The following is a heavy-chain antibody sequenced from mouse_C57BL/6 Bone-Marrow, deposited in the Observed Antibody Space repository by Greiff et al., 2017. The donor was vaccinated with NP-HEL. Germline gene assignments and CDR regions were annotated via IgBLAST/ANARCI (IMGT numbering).Heavy chain of an antibody. V-gene: IGHV5-17*01. CDR2: ISSGSSTI. CDR3: ARRNYSKGDYFDY. Sequence: VQLKESGGGLVKPGGSLKLSCAASGFTFSDYGMHWVRQAPEKGLEWVAYISSGSSTIYYADTVKGRFTISRDNAKNTLFLQMTSLRSEDTAMYYCARRNYSKGDYFDYWGQGTTLTVSS. CDR1: GFTFSDYG. D-gene: IGHD2-5*01. J-gene: IGHJ2*01.